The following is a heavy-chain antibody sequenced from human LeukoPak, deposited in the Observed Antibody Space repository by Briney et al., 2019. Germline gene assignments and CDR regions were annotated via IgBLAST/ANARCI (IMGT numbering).Heavy chain of an antibody. J-gene: IGHJ4*02. CDR2: ISGDGSST. V-gene: IGHV3-74*01. CDR3: AREGLNCSSSSCQRATFDY. D-gene: IGHD2-2*01. Sequence: GGSLRLSCATSGFTFSNYWMHWVRQVPGKGLVWVSRISGDGSSTRNADSVEGRFTISRDNAKNTLYLQMNSLRAEDTAVYYCAREGLNCSSSSCQRATFDYWGQGTLVTVSS. CDR1: GFTFSNYW.